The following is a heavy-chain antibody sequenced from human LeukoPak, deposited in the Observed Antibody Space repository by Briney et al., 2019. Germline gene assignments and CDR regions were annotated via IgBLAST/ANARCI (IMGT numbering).Heavy chain of an antibody. V-gene: IGHV1-69*13. D-gene: IGHD6-19*01. Sequence: GASVKVSCKASGGTFSGYAISWVRQAPGQGLEWMGGIIPLLGTANYAQKFQGRVTITADDSTSTAYMELSSLRSEDTAVYYCARSSYHLRYSSGWYYWGQGTLVTVSS. CDR1: GGTFSGYA. J-gene: IGHJ4*02. CDR2: IIPLLGTA. CDR3: ARSSYHLRYSSGWYY.